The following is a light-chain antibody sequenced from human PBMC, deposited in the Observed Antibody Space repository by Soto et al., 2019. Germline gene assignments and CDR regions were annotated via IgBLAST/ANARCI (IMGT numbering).Light chain of an antibody. CDR1: QSVSSD. CDR3: QQYHDWPPIT. V-gene: IGKV3-15*01. J-gene: IGKJ3*01. Sequence: EIVMTQSPDTLSVSPEEGVTLSSRASQSVSSDLAWYQQKPGQSPRLLMYGASTRATDIPARFSGGGSGTEFTLPISSLQSEDVSIYYCQQYHDWPPITFGPGTKVEIK. CDR2: GAS.